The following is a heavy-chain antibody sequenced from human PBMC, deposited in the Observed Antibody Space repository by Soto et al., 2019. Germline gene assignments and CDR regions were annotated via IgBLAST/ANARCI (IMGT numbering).Heavy chain of an antibody. J-gene: IGHJ5*02. CDR3: ARDQLEGNWFDP. CDR2: IYHSGST. Sequence: QLQLQESGSGLVRPSQTLSLTCTVSGGSIRSGGYSWNWIRQPPGKGLEWIGYIYHSGSTLYNPSLKSRVTISVDKAKNQFSLKLTSVTAADTAVYYCARDQLEGNWFDPWGRGTLVTVSS. CDR1: GGSIRSGGYS. D-gene: IGHD1-1*01. V-gene: IGHV4-30-2*01.